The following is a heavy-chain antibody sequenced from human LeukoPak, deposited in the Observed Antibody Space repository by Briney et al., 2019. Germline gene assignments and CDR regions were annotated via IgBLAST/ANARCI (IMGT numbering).Heavy chain of an antibody. CDR3: ARDLGSSWSGNWFDP. CDR2: INSDGSST. V-gene: IGHV3-74*01. J-gene: IGHJ5*02. D-gene: IGHD6-13*01. CDR1: GFTFSSYW. Sequence: GGSLRLSCAASGFTFSSYWMHWVRQAPGKGLVWVSRINSDGSSTSYADSVKGRFTISRDNAKNSLYLQMNSLRAEDTAVYYCARDLGSSWSGNWFDPWGQGTLVTVSS.